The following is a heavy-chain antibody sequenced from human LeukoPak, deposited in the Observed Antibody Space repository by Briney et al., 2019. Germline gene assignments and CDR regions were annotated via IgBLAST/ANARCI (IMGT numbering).Heavy chain of an antibody. CDR3: ARDGVNQGTRSGWFDP. V-gene: IGHV4-59*11. Sequence: PSETLSLTCTVSGGSISSHYWSWIRQPPGKGLEWIGYIYYSGSTNYNPSFKSRVTISVDTSKNQFSLKLSSVTAADTAVYYCARDGVNQGTRSGWFDPWGQGTLVTVSS. J-gene: IGHJ5*02. D-gene: IGHD1-1*01. CDR1: GGSISSHY. CDR2: IYYSGST.